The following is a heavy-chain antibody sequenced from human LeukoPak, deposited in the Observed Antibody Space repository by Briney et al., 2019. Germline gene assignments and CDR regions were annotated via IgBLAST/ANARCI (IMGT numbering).Heavy chain of an antibody. CDR1: GYTFTSYG. Sequence: ASVKVPCKASGYTFTSYGISWVRQAPGQGLEWMGWISAYNGNTNYAQKLQGRVTMTTDTSTSTAYMELRSLRSDDTAVYYCARDRGSGWSRYYYYMDVWGKGTTVTVSS. J-gene: IGHJ6*03. D-gene: IGHD6-19*01. CDR3: ARDRGSGWSRYYYYMDV. CDR2: ISAYNGNT. V-gene: IGHV1-18*01.